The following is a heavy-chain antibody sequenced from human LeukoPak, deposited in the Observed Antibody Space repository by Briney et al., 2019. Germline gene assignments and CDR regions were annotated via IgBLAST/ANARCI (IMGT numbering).Heavy chain of an antibody. Sequence: GGSLRLSCAASGFTVSSNYMSWVRQAPGKGLEWVSVIYSGGSTYYADSVKGRFTISRDNSKNTLYLQMNSLRAEDTAVYYCARVGKLRMRAFDIWGQGTMVTVSS. D-gene: IGHD5-12*01. CDR3: ARVGKLRMRAFDI. CDR1: GFTVSSNY. CDR2: IYSGGST. V-gene: IGHV3-53*01. J-gene: IGHJ3*02.